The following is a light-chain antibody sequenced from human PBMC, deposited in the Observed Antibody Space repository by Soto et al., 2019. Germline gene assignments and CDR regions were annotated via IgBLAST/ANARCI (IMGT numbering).Light chain of an antibody. CDR3: AAWDDGLNGSWV. Sequence: QSLLTQPPSASGTPGQRVAISCSGSSSNIGSNTVNWYQQLPGTAPKLLIYSNNQRPSGVPDRFSASKSGTSASLAISGLQSEDEADYYCAAWDDGLNGSWVFGGGTKVTVL. CDR2: SNN. V-gene: IGLV1-44*01. J-gene: IGLJ3*02. CDR1: SSNIGSNT.